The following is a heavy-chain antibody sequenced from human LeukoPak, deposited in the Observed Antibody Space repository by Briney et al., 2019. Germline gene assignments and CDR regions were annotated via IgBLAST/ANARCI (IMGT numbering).Heavy chain of an antibody. V-gene: IGHV1-2*02. CDR1: GYTFTSYG. CDR2: INPNSGGT. J-gene: IGHJ4*02. CDR3: ARDEQQLVLSY. D-gene: IGHD6-13*01. Sequence: ASVKVSCKASGYTFTSYGISWVRQAPGQGLEWMGWINPNSGGTNYAQKFQGRVTMTRDTSISTAYMELSRLRSDDTAVYYCARDEQQLVLSYWGQGTLVTVSS.